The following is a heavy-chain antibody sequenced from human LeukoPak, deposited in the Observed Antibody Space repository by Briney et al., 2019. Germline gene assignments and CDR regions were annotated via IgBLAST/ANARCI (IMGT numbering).Heavy chain of an antibody. CDR3: ARAMRFGELSY. V-gene: IGHV3-66*01. CDR1: GFTVSNNY. J-gene: IGHJ4*02. CDR2: INSGGST. Sequence: PGGSLRLTCAASGFTVSNNYMSWVRQAPGKGLEWVSVINSGGSTYYADSVKGRFTISRDNSKNTLYLQMNSLRAEDTAVYYCARAMRFGELSYWGQGTLVTVSS. D-gene: IGHD3-10*01.